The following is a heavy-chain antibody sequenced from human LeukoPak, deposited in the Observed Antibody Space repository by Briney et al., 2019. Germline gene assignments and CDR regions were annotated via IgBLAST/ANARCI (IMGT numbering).Heavy chain of an antibody. Sequence: PSETLSLTCTVSGGSISSYYWSWIRQPPGKGLEWIGYIYYSGSTNYNPSLKSRVTISVDTSKNQFSLKLSSVTAADTAVYYCARGAYYYDSSGYYFYYYYYMDVWGKGTTVTISS. CDR1: GGSISSYY. D-gene: IGHD3-22*01. V-gene: IGHV4-59*01. CDR3: ARGAYYYDSSGYYFYYYYYMDV. CDR2: IYYSGST. J-gene: IGHJ6*03.